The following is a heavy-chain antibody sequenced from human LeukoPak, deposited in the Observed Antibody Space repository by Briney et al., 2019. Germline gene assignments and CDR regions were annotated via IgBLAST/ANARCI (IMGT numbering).Heavy chain of an antibody. CDR1: GFTFSSYE. J-gene: IGHJ4*02. D-gene: IGHD4-17*01. V-gene: IGHV3-48*03. CDR3: ARYMTTVTTFDY. Sequence: PGGSLRLSCAASGFTFSSYEMNWVRQAPGKGLEWVSHSSSGSTIHYAGSVKGRFTISRDNSKNTLYLQMNSLRADDTAVYYCARYMTTVTTFDYWGQGTLVTVSS. CDR2: SSSGSTI.